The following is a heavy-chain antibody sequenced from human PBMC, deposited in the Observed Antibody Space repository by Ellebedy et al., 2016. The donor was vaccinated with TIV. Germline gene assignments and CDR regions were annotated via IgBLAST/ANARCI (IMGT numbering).Heavy chain of an antibody. CDR3: ARQRRGYSGYDPSDI. CDR1: GYSVSNHW. CDR2: IYPGDSDT. D-gene: IGHD5-12*01. V-gene: IGHV5-51*01. J-gene: IGHJ3*02. Sequence: GESLKISCKVSGYSVSNHWIDWVRQMPGKGLEWMGIIYPGDSDTRYSPSFQGQVTISFDRTTNTAYLQWSSLKASDSATYYCARQRRGYSGYDPSDIWGQGTMVIVSS.